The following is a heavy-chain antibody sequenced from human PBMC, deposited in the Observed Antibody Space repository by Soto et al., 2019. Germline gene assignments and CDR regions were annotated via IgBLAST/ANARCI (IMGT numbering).Heavy chain of an antibody. D-gene: IGHD5-18*01. CDR1: GGSFSGYY. CDR3: ARDHSYVSYYYYYGLDV. Sequence: QVQLQQWGAGLLKPSETLSLTCAVYGGSFSGYYWSWIRQPQGKGLEWIGEINHSGSTNYNPSLRSRVTISVDTSKNQFALKLSSVTAADTAVYYCARDHSYVSYYYYYGLDVWGQGTTVTVSS. V-gene: IGHV4-34*01. J-gene: IGHJ6*02. CDR2: INHSGST.